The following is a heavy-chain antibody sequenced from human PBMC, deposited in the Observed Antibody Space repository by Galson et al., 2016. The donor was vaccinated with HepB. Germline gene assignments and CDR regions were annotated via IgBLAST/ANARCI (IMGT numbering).Heavy chain of an antibody. CDR2: MNSDGSRT. V-gene: IGHV3-74*03. CDR3: ARSNYDDSGYYRFDP. CDR1: GFSLTKYW. J-gene: IGHJ5*02. D-gene: IGHD3-22*01. Sequence: SLRLSCAASGFSLTKYWMHWVRQAPKKGLVWVARMNSDGSRTTYADSVRGRFTISRDDAKNTLYLQMNTLGAEDTAVYYCARSNYDDSGYYRFDPWGQGTLVTVSS.